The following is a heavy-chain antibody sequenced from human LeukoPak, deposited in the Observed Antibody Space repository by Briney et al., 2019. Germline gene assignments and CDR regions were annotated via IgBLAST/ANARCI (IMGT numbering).Heavy chain of an antibody. CDR1: GGTFSSYA. Sequence: SVKVSCKASGGTFSSYAISWVRQASGQGLEWMGGIIPTFGTANYAQKFQGRVTITADESTSTAYMELSSLRSEDTAVYYCARVVVTAIHYYGMDVWGQGTTVTVSS. V-gene: IGHV1-69*13. D-gene: IGHD2-21*02. CDR3: ARVVVTAIHYYGMDV. CDR2: IIPTFGTA. J-gene: IGHJ6*02.